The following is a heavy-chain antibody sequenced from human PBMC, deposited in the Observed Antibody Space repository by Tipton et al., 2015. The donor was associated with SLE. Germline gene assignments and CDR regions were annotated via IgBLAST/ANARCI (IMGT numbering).Heavy chain of an antibody. D-gene: IGHD1-26*01. Sequence: TLSLTCTISGDSITSGPYYWAWIRQPPGKGLEWIGTIYYNGFSYQSPSLKSRITMSVDTSKTQFSLTLTSMTAADTAVYYCSRPDVVGATDYWGQGILVIVSS. CDR2: IYYNGFS. CDR1: GDSITSGPYY. J-gene: IGHJ4*02. V-gene: IGHV4-39*07. CDR3: SRPDVVGATDY.